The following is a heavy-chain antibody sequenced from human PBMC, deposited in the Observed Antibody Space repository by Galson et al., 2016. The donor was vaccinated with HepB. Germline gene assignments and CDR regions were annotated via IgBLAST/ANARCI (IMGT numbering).Heavy chain of an antibody. CDR1: GVSIGGTYW. CDR3: ARAASFHYDSTGYYYYFQH. Sequence: SETLSLTCAVSGVSIGGTYWWSGVRQSPGKGLEWIGEIYHSGNSNYNPSLKSRVTISVDKSKNQYSLTLASVTAADTAVYYCARAASFHYDSTGYYYYFQHWGPGTLVTVSS. CDR2: IYHSGNS. J-gene: IGHJ1*01. D-gene: IGHD3-22*01. V-gene: IGHV4/OR15-8*02.